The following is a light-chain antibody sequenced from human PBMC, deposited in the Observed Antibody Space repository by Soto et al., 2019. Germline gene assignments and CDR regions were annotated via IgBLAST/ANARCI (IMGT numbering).Light chain of an antibody. CDR2: SAS. CDR1: QSIGTS. Sequence: DFQMTQSPSSLSASVGDRVSITCRASQSIGTSLNWYQQKPGKAPKLLIYSASTLQGGGPSRFSGSGSGTDFTLTISSLQPEDFATYYCQQSYTAPFPFGPGTKVDVQ. V-gene: IGKV1-39*01. CDR3: QQSYTAPFP. J-gene: IGKJ3*01.